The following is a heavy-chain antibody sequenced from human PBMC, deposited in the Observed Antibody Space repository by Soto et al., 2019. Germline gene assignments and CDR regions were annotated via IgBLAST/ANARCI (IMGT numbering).Heavy chain of an antibody. CDR1: GFSLSTSGMC. J-gene: IGHJ6*02. CDR2: IDWDDDK. V-gene: IGHV2-70*11. CDR3: ARTPPPTITGTTHYYYGMDV. Sequence: SGPTLVNPTQTLTLTCTFSGFSLSTSGMCVSWIRQPPGKALEWLARIDWDDDKYYSTSLKTRLTISKDTSKNQVVLTMTNMDPVDTATYYCARTPPPTITGTTHYYYGMDVWGQGTTVTVSS. D-gene: IGHD1-20*01.